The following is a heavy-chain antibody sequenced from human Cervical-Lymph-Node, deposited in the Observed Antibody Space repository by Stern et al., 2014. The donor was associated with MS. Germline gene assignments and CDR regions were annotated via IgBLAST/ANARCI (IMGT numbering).Heavy chain of an antibody. CDR2: ISSSSSYI. CDR3: ARGTTVTTNYYYGMDV. Sequence: EVQLVESGGGQVKPGGSLRLSCAASGFTFSSYSMNWVRQAPGKGLEWVSSISSSSSYIYYADSAKGRFTISRDDAKNSLYLQMNSLRAEDTPVYYCARGTTVTTNYYYGMDVWGQGTTVTVSS. V-gene: IGHV3-21*01. D-gene: IGHD4-17*01. J-gene: IGHJ6*02. CDR1: GFTFSSYS.